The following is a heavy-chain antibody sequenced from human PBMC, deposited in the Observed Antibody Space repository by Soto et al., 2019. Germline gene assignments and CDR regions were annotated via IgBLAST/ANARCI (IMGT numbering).Heavy chain of an antibody. CDR2: MNPNSGNT. Sequence: ASVKVSCKASRYTFTSYDINWVRQATGQGLEWMGWMNPNSGNTGYAQKFQGRVTMTRNTSISTAYMELSSLRSEDTAVYYCARSRAMVRGVIKYNWFDPWGQGTLVTVSS. J-gene: IGHJ5*02. CDR1: RYTFTSYD. D-gene: IGHD3-10*01. V-gene: IGHV1-8*01. CDR3: ARSRAMVRGVIKYNWFDP.